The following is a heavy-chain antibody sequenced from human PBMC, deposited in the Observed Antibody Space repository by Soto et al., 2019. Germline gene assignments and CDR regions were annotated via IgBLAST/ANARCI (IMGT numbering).Heavy chain of an antibody. CDR2: INPTGST. Sequence: QVRLQQWGAGLLKPSETLSLTCAVYGGSFIGYYWSWIRQPPGKGLEWIGEINPTGSTNYNPSLKSRVTILLDTAKNQFSLKLSSVTAAETAMYYCARANGLRLGELSWGGPNWFDPWGQGTLVTVSS. D-gene: IGHD3-16*02. CDR1: GGSFIGYY. J-gene: IGHJ5*02. V-gene: IGHV4-34*01. CDR3: ARANGLRLGELSWGGPNWFDP.